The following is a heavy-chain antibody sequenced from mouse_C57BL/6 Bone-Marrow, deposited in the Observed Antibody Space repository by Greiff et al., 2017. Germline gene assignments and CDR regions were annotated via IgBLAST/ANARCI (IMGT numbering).Heavy chain of an antibody. Sequence: EVQRVESGGGLVQPGGSLSLSCAASGFTFTDYYMSWVRQPPGKALEWLGFISNKANGYTTEYSASVKGRFTISRDNSQSILYLQMKARRAEDSATYYCARFYYSNYDYAMDYWGQGTSVTVSS. CDR3: ARFYYSNYDYAMDY. J-gene: IGHJ4*01. D-gene: IGHD2-5*01. CDR1: GFTFTDYY. V-gene: IGHV7-3*01. CDR2: ISNKANGYTT.